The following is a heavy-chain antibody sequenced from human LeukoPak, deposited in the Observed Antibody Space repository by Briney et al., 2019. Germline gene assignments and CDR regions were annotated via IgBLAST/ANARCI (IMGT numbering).Heavy chain of an antibody. CDR1: GYTFTSYY. D-gene: IGHD6-13*01. CDR2: INPSGGST. V-gene: IGHV1-46*03. J-gene: IGHJ4*02. Sequence: GASVKVSCKASGYTFTSYYMHWVRQAPGQGLEWMGIINPSGGSTSFAQKFQGRVTMPRDRSTRTVYMELSRLRSGDTAVYYCARDEIAAAGFDYWGQGTLVTVSS. CDR3: ARDEIAAAGFDY.